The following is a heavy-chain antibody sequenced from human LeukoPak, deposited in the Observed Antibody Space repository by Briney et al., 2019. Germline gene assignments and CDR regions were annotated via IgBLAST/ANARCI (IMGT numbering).Heavy chain of an antibody. CDR2: INPSDGST. J-gene: IGHJ4*02. V-gene: IGHV1-46*01. D-gene: IGHD6-19*01. CDR1: GYTFTSHY. CDR3: ARDLGIGWYMFDY. Sequence: ASVKVSCKASGYTFTSHYVHWVRQAPGQGLEWVGRINPSDGSTSYAQKFQGRVPMTWDTATGTVYMELSSLRSEDTAMYYCARDLGIGWYMFDYRGQGTLVTVSS.